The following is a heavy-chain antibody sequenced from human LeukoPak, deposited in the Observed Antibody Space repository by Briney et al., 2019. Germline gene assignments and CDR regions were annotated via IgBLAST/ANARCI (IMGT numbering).Heavy chain of an antibody. CDR1: GGSISSGSYY. V-gene: IGHV4-39*07. CDR2: IYYSGST. D-gene: IGHD3-22*01. J-gene: IGHJ6*02. CDR3: AGGYYYDSSGYYYRYGYGMDV. Sequence: SETLSLTCTVSGGSISSGSYYWGWIRQPPGKGLEWIGSIYYSGSTYYNPSLKSRVTISVDTSKNQFSLKLSSVTAADTAVYYCAGGYYYDSSGYYYRYGYGMDVWGQGTTVTVSS.